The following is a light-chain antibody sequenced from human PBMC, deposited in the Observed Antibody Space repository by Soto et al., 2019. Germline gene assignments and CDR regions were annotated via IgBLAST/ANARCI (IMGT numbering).Light chain of an antibody. J-gene: IGLJ3*02. V-gene: IGLV1-51*01. CDR2: DNN. Sequence: QSVLTQPPSVSAAPGQKVTISCSGSRSNIGNNYVSWYQQLPGTAPKLLIYDNNKRPSGIPDRFSGSKSGTSATLGITGLQTGDEADYYCGTWDSSLSAGEVFGGGTKVTVL. CDR1: RSNIGNNY. CDR3: GTWDSSLSAGEV.